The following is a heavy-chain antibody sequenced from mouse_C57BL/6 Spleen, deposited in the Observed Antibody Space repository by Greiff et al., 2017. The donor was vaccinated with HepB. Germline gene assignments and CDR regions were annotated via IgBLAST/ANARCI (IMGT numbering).Heavy chain of an antibody. CDR2: IYPGDGDT. CDR3: APLGAMDY. Sequence: VQLQQSGPELVKPGASVKISCKASGYAFSSSWMNWVKQSPGKGLEWIGRIYPGDGDTNYNGKFKGKATLTADKSSSTAYMQLSSLTSEDSAVYFCAPLGAMDYWGQGTSVTVSS. CDR1: GYAFSSSW. J-gene: IGHJ4*01. V-gene: IGHV1-82*01.